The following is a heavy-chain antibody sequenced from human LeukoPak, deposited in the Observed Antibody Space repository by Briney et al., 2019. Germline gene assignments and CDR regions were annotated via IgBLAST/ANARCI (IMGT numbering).Heavy chain of an antibody. CDR2: IIPILGIA. CDR3: ATLSQSAHQFPFDP. D-gene: IGHD2-2*01. V-gene: IGHV1-69*02. CDR1: GGTFSSYT. Sequence: SVKVSCKASGGTFSSYTISGVRQAPGQGVEWMGRIIPILGIANYAQKFQGRVTITADKSTSTDYMELSSLRSEDTAVYYCATLSQSAHQFPFDPWGQGTLVTVSS. J-gene: IGHJ5*02.